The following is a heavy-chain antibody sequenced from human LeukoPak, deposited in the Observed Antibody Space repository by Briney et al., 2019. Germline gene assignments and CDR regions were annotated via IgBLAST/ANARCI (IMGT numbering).Heavy chain of an antibody. CDR1: GFTFSSYS. CDR2: ISSSSSYI. D-gene: IGHD3-22*01. V-gene: IGHV3-21*01. Sequence: GGSLRLSCAASGFTFSSYSMNWVRQAPGKGLEWVSSISSSSSYIYYADSVKGRFTISRDNAKNSLYLQMSSLRAEDTAVYYCASRDYYDGDFDYWGQGTLVTVSS. CDR3: ASRDYYDGDFDY. J-gene: IGHJ4*02.